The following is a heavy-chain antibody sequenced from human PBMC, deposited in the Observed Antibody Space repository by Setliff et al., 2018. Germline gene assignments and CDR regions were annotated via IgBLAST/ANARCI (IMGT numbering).Heavy chain of an antibody. J-gene: IGHJ2*01. CDR3: ARAVDSSGYFPYWYFDL. CDR2: KSNRGDT. Sequence: SSETLSLTCTVSGGSIGSSFWNWIRQSPGKGLEWIGYKSNRGDTNSNPSLRSRLTMSVDTSKSQFSLNLTPVTAADTAVYFCARAVDSSGYFPYWYFDLWGRGALVTVSS. D-gene: IGHD3-22*01. V-gene: IGHV4-59*01. CDR1: GGSIGSSF.